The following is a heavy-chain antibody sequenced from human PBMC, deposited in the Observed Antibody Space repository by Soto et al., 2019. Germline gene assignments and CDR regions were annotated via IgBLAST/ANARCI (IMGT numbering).Heavy chain of an antibody. CDR2: INDSGTI. J-gene: IGHJ4*02. Sequence: SETLSLTCAVYGGSFRGFYWSWIRQTPGKGLEWVGEINDSGTINYNPSLKNRVTISVHTSNSQFSLELSSVTAADTAVYYCARGLITGSHYSGGWYYFDSWGQGTQVTVSS. D-gene: IGHD6-19*01. CDR1: GGSFRGFY. CDR3: ARGLITGSHYSGGWYYFDS. V-gene: IGHV4-34*01.